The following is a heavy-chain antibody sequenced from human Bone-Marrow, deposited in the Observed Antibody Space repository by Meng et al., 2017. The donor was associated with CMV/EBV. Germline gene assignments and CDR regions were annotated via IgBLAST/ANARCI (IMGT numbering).Heavy chain of an antibody. CDR1: GFTVSSNY. CDR3: ARGRVPAALFDY. J-gene: IGHJ4*02. CDR2: INHSGST. V-gene: IGHV4-34*01. Sequence: SCAASGFTVSSNYMSWIRQPPGKGLEWIGEINHSGSTNYNPSLKSRVTISVDTSKNQFSLKLSSVTAADTAVYYCARGRVPAALFDYWGQGTLVTVSS. D-gene: IGHD2-2*01.